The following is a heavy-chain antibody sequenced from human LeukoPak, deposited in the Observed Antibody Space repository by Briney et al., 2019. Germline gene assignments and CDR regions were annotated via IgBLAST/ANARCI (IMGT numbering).Heavy chain of an antibody. D-gene: IGHD4-17*01. CDR1: GFTFNSYA. J-gene: IGHJ4*02. Sequence: GGSLRLSCVASGFTFNSYAMSWVRPAPGKGRDWGSAISGSGGSTYYADSVKGRFTISRDNSKNTLYLQMNSLRAEDTAVYYCAKTPYGDYYYYFDYWGQGTLLTVSS. V-gene: IGHV3-23*01. CDR2: ISGSGGST. CDR3: AKTPYGDYYYYFDY.